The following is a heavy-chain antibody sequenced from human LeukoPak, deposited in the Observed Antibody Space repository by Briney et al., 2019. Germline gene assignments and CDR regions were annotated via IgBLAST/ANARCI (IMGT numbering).Heavy chain of an antibody. D-gene: IGHD5-24*01. V-gene: IGHV4-39*07. Sequence: PSETLSLTCTVSGGSISSSSYYWGWIRQPPGKGLEWIGSIYYSGSTYYNPSLKSRVTISVGTSKNQFSLKLSSVTAADTAVYYCARGDHFWFDPWGQGTLVTVSS. J-gene: IGHJ5*02. CDR2: IYYSGST. CDR3: ARGDHFWFDP. CDR1: GGSISSSSYY.